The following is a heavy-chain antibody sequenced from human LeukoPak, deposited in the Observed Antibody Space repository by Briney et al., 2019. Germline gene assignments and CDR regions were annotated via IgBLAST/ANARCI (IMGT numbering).Heavy chain of an antibody. CDR1: GFTFSSYS. V-gene: IGHV3-21*04. J-gene: IGHJ3*02. Sequence: GGSLRLSCAASGFTFSSYSMNWVRQAPGKGLEWVSSISSSSSYIYYADSVKGRFTISRDNAKNSLYLQMNSLRAEDTAVYYCAKEDITMVRGVPHAFDIWGQGTMVTVSS. CDR2: ISSSSSYI. D-gene: IGHD3-10*01. CDR3: AKEDITMVRGVPHAFDI.